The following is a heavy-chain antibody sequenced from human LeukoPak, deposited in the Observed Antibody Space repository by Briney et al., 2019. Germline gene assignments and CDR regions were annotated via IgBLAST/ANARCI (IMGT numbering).Heavy chain of an antibody. Sequence: GGSLRLSCAASGFTFSSYSMNWVRQAPGKGLEWVSSISSSSSYIYYADSVKGRFTIPRDNAKNSLYLQMNSLRAEDTAVYYCARDFWRLKAVTTGRSYGMDVWGQGTTVTVSS. CDR3: ARDFWRLKAVTTGRSYGMDV. CDR1: GFTFSSYS. J-gene: IGHJ6*02. V-gene: IGHV3-21*01. D-gene: IGHD4-17*01. CDR2: ISSSSSYI.